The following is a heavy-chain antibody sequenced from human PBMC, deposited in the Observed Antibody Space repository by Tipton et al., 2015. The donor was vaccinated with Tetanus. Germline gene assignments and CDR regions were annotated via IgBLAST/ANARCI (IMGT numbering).Heavy chain of an antibody. Sequence: QLVQSGAEVQKPGASVKVSCKASGYTFTSYDINWVRQATGQGLEWMGWMNPNSGNTGYAQKFQGRFTMTRNTSISTAYMELSSLRSEDTAVYYCARGRAVAGRTPLDYWGQGTLVTVSS. J-gene: IGHJ4*02. CDR2: MNPNSGNT. CDR1: GYTFTSYD. V-gene: IGHV1-8*01. CDR3: ARGRAVAGRTPLDY. D-gene: IGHD6-19*01.